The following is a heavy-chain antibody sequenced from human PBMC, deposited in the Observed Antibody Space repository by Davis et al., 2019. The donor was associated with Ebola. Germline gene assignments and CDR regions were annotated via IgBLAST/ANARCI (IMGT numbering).Heavy chain of an antibody. D-gene: IGHD5-18*01. CDR3: ARHKERIQPFDL. CDR2: IYYSGST. Sequence: MPSDTLSLTCTLSGGSVSSGYYYWSWVRQPPGKGLEWIGYIYYSGSTKNNPSLKSRLTISVDTSKNQFSLSLRSVTAADTAMYFCARHKERIQPFDLWGQGTLVTVSS. CDR1: GGSVSSGYYY. J-gene: IGHJ4*02. V-gene: IGHV4-61*01.